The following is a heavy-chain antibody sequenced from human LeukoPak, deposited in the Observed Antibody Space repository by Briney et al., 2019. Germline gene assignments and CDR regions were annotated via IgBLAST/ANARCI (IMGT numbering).Heavy chain of an antibody. CDR2: ISYDGSNK. CDR3: ARDSYGMDV. J-gene: IGHJ6*02. CDR1: GLTFSSYA. V-gene: IGHV3-30-3*01. Sequence: PGGSLRLSCAASGLTFSSYAMHWVRQAPGKGLEWVAVISYDGSNKYYADSVKGRFTISRDNSKNTLYLQMNSLRAEDTAVYYCARDSYGMDVWGQGTTVTVSS.